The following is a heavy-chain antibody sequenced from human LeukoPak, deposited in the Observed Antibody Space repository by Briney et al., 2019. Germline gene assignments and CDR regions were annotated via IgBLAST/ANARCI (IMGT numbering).Heavy chain of an antibody. Sequence: RSSETLSLTCTVSGGSISSGDYYWSWIRQPPGKGLEWIGYIYYSGSTYYYPSLKSRVTISVDTSKNQFSLKLSSVTAADTAVYYCARSGLGYYYGSGSYYIPYYFDYWGQGTLVTVSS. J-gene: IGHJ4*02. CDR2: IYYSGST. CDR1: GGSISSGDYY. D-gene: IGHD3-10*01. V-gene: IGHV4-30-4*01. CDR3: ARSGLGYYYGSGSYYIPYYFDY.